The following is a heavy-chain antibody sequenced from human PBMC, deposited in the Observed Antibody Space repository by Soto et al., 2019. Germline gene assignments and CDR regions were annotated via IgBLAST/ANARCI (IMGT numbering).Heavy chain of an antibody. D-gene: IGHD3-22*01. CDR3: ARHGHYYDSSGYYYVLGY. CDR2: IDPSDSYT. Sequence: ESLKISCKGSGYSFTMYWIGWVRQMPGKGLEWMGRIDPSDSYTNYSPSFQGHVTISADKSISTAYLQWSSLKASDTAMYYCARHGHYYDSSGYYYVLGYWGQGTLVTVSS. CDR1: GYSFTMYW. J-gene: IGHJ4*02. V-gene: IGHV5-10-1*01.